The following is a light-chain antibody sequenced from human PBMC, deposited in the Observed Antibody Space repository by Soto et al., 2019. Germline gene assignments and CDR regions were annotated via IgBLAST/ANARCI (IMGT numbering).Light chain of an antibody. J-gene: IGLJ2*01. CDR2: GNS. CDR1: SSNIGARYD. Sequence: QSVLTQPPSVSGAPGQRVTISCTGSSSNIGARYDVHWYQQLPGTAPKLLIYGNSNRPSGVPDRVSGSKSGTSASLAITGLQADDEADYYCQSFDGTLSGYVVFGGGTKLTVL. V-gene: IGLV1-40*01. CDR3: QSFDGTLSGYVV.